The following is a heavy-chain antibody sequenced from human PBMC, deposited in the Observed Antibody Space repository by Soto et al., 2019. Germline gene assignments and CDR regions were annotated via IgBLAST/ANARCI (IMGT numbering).Heavy chain of an antibody. Sequence: QVQLVESGGGLVKPGGSLRLSCAASGFTFSDYYMSWMRQAPGKGLQWLSYISSSGNTIYYATSVKGRFTISRDNAKNSRSLQMNILAAEDPAVYFCARRLGFSGVGPSTSNWFEPWGKGTLVTVSS. J-gene: IGHJ5*02. CDR1: GFTFSDYY. CDR3: ARRLGFSGVGPSTSNWFEP. D-gene: IGHD1-26*01. CDR2: ISSSGNTI. V-gene: IGHV3-11*01.